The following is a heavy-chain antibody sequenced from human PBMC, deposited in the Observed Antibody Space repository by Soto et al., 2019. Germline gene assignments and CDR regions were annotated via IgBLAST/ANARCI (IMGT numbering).Heavy chain of an antibody. CDR1: GGSISSYY. CDR3: ARADTAMVPPAY. D-gene: IGHD5-18*01. V-gene: IGHV4-59*04. J-gene: IGHJ4*02. Sequence: PSETLSLTCTASGGSISSYYWSWIRQPPGKGLEWIGYIYYSGSTYYNPSLKSRVTISVDTSKSHLSLRLSSVTAADTAVYYCARADTAMVPPAYWGQGTLVSVSS. CDR2: IYYSGST.